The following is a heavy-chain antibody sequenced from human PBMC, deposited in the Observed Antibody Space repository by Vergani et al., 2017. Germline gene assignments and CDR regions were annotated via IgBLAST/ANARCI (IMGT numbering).Heavy chain of an antibody. J-gene: IGHJ6*03. CDR2: ISWDGGST. D-gene: IGHD3-10*01. Sequence: EVQLLESGGGLVQPGGSLRLSCAASGFTFDDYAMHWVRQAPGKGLEWVSLISWDGGSTYYADSVKGRFTISRDNSKNSLYLQMNSLRAEDTALYYCAKDSGSGSYIYYYYYMDVWGKGTTVTVSS. V-gene: IGHV3-43D*03. CDR1: GFTFDDYA. CDR3: AKDSGSGSYIYYYYYMDV.